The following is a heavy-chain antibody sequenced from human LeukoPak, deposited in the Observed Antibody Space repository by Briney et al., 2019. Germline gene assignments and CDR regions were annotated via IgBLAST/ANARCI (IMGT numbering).Heavy chain of an antibody. CDR3: AGSWFYRDYFEY. D-gene: IGHD3-10*01. V-gene: IGHV3-30*03. CDR2: LSYDGSNE. CDR1: GFSFSIYG. Sequence: GRSLRLSCATSGFSFSIYGMHWVRQAQGKGLEWVAVLSYDGSNEYYADSVKGRFTISRDNSKNTLYLQMNSLRVEDTAVYYCAGSWFYRDYFEYWGQGTLVTVSS. J-gene: IGHJ4*02.